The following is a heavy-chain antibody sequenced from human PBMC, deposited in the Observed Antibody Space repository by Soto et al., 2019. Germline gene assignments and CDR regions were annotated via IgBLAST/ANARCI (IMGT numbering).Heavy chain of an antibody. Sequence: QLQLQESGPGLVKPSETLSLTCTVSGGSISSSSYYWGWIRQPPGKGLEWIGRIYYSGSTYYNPPLKSLVTISVDTSKNQFSLKLSSVTAADTAVYYCAHLAAHYYYYGMDVWGQGTTVTVSS. CDR3: AHLAAHYYYYGMDV. V-gene: IGHV4-39*01. CDR2: IYYSGST. J-gene: IGHJ6*02. D-gene: IGHD6-6*01. CDR1: GGSISSSSYY.